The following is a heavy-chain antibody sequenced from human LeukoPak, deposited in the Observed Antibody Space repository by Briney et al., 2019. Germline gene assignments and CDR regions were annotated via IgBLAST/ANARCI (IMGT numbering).Heavy chain of an antibody. J-gene: IGHJ4*02. CDR3: ARNYDSSGYYYLSFDY. D-gene: IGHD3-22*01. Sequence: SETLSLTCTVSGGSISSYYWGWIRQPAGKGLEWIGRIYTSGSTNYNPSLKSRVTMSVDTSKNQFSLKLSSVTAADTAVYYCARNYDSSGYYYLSFDYWGQGTLVTVSS. CDR2: IYTSGST. CDR1: GGSISSYY. V-gene: IGHV4-4*07.